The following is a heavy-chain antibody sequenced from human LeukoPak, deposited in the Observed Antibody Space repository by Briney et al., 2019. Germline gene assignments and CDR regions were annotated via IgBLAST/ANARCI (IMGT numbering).Heavy chain of an antibody. V-gene: IGHV3-23*01. Sequence: PGGSLRLSCAASGFTFSSYAMSWVRQAPGKGLEWVSAISGSGGSTYYADSVKGRFTISRDNSKNTLNLQMNSLRAEDTAVYYCAKARDGYNLIPDAFDIWGQGTMVTVPS. CDR2: ISGSGGST. D-gene: IGHD5-24*01. CDR3: AKARDGYNLIPDAFDI. J-gene: IGHJ3*02. CDR1: GFTFSSYA.